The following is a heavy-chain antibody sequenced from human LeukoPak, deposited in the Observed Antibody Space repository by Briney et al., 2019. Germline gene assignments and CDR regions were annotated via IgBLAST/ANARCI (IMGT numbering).Heavy chain of an antibody. Sequence: GGSLRPSCAAFGFTFSSYAMSWVRQAPGKGLEWVSAISGSGGSTYYADSVKGRFTISRDNSKNTLYLQMNSLRAEDTAVYYRAKGSTSITMIVVVITGFDYWGQGTLVTVSS. J-gene: IGHJ4*02. CDR1: GFTFSSYA. D-gene: IGHD3-22*01. CDR3: AKGSTSITMIVVVITGFDY. CDR2: ISGSGGST. V-gene: IGHV3-23*01.